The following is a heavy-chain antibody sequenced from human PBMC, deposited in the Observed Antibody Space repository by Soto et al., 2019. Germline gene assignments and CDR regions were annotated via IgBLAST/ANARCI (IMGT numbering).Heavy chain of an antibody. CDR2: ISNSGST. Sequence: GGSLRLSCAASGFTFRNCALNWVRQAPGRGLEWVSTISNSGSTYYADAVKGRFTISRDISKNTLYLQMSSLRADDTALYYCAKDREGYCSSTSCLYYFDSWGQGTQVTVSS. J-gene: IGHJ4*02. CDR3: AKDREGYCSSTSCLYYFDS. V-gene: IGHV3-23*01. D-gene: IGHD2-2*01. CDR1: GFTFRNCA.